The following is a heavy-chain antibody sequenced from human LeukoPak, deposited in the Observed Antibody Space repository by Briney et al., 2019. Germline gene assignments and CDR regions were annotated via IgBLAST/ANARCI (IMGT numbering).Heavy chain of an antibody. J-gene: IGHJ6*03. Sequence: PGGSLRLSCEVSGFTFSDYGMHWVRQAPGKGLEWVAIISYDGNTKYHADSVKGRFTISRDNLKNTLYLQMDSLRTDDTAVYYCVQDGKSSGGSGTNDYFHYMAVWGRGTTVTVSS. V-gene: IGHV3-30*18. CDR2: ISYDGNTK. CDR3: VQDGKSSGGSGTNDYFHYMAV. D-gene: IGHD3-10*01. CDR1: GFTFSDYG.